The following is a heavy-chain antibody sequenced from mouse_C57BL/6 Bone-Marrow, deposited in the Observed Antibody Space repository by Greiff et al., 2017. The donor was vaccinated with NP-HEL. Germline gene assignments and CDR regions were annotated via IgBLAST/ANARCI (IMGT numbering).Heavy chain of an antibody. CDR1: GFTFSDYY. J-gene: IGHJ2*01. V-gene: IGHV5-16*01. CDR3: ARGGWKGYFDY. Sequence: EVQLVESEGGLVQPGSSMKLSCTASGFTFSDYYMAWVRQVPEKGLEWVANINYDGSSTYYLDSLKSRFIISRDNAKNILYLQMSSLKSEDTATYYCARGGWKGYFDYWGQGTTLTVSS. D-gene: IGHD1-1*02. CDR2: INYDGSST.